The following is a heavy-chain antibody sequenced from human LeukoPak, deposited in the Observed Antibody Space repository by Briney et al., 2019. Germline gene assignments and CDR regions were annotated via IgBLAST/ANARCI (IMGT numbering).Heavy chain of an antibody. J-gene: IGHJ4*02. CDR2: IWFDGSNK. Sequence: GGSLRLSCAASGFTFSSFGMHWVRQAPGKGLQWVAVIWFDGSNKYYADSVKGRFTISRDNSKNTLYLQMNSLRAEDTAVYYCARDRDGYNYGFLGYWGQGTLVTVSS. D-gene: IGHD5-18*01. V-gene: IGHV3-33*01. CDR3: ARDRDGYNYGFLGY. CDR1: GFTFSSFG.